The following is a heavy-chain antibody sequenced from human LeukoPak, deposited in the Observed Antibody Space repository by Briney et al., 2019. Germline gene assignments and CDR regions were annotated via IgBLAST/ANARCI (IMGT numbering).Heavy chain of an antibody. CDR2: FYYSGST. J-gene: IGHJ3*02. Sequence: SETLSLTCTVSGGSISSGGYYWSWIRQPPGKGLEWIGYFYYSGSTSYNPSLKSRVTISVATSKNQFSLKLSSVTAADTAVYYCAKGGIRSGAFDIWGQGTRVTVSS. V-gene: IGHV4-61*08. CDR1: GGSISSGGYY. CDR3: AKGGIRSGAFDI. D-gene: IGHD6-13*01.